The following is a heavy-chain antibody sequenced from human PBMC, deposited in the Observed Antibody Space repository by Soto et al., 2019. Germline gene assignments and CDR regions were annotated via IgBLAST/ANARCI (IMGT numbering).Heavy chain of an antibody. Sequence: QVQLVQSGAAVRKPGASVKISCKASVYTMTAHFLHWVRQAPGRGLEWMGWINPKNGGTDYAKKFQDRVSMTRDTSINTAYIHLNRLTSDDTAVYFCATDDGQYFGSVWGQGTLVSVSS. V-gene: IGHV1-2*02. J-gene: IGHJ1*01. D-gene: IGHD3-10*01. CDR1: VYTMTAHF. CDR2: INPKNGGT. CDR3: ATDDGQYFGSV.